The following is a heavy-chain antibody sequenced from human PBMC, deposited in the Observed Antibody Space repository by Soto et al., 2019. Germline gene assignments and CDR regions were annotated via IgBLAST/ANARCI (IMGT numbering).Heavy chain of an antibody. CDR1: GFTFRSYS. D-gene: IGHD6-13*01. CDR3: ARDNGIAGSFDP. J-gene: IGHJ5*02. V-gene: IGHV3-48*02. CDR2: ISISSRTI. Sequence: LRLSCAASGFTFRSYSMNWIRQAPGKGLEWVSYISISSRTIYYADSVKGRFTISRDDAKNSLYLQMNSLRDEDTSVYYCARDNGIAGSFDPWGQGTLVTVSS.